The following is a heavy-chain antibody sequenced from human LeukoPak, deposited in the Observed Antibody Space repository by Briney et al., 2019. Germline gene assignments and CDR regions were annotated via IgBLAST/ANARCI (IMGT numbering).Heavy chain of an antibody. D-gene: IGHD6-19*01. CDR2: FAPEDGET. CDR3: ARGEKQWLALNFDY. J-gene: IGHJ4*02. Sequence: FAPEDGETIYAPQFQGIVTMTEHTSTDTAYMELSSLRSEDTAVYYCARGEKQWLALNFDYWGQGTLVTVSS. V-gene: IGHV1-24*01.